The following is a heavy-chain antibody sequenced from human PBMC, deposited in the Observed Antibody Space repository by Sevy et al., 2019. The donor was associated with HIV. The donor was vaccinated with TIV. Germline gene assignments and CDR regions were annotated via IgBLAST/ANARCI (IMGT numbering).Heavy chain of an antibody. CDR3: ARGDYYQGSGDMDV. V-gene: IGHV1-2*02. CDR1: GYTFAAYY. D-gene: IGHD2-15*01. Sequence: ASVKVSCKASGYTFAAYYLHWVRQAPGQGLEWVAWINPNTGGTKYAEKFQGRVTVTRDTSTTTTYMELSRLRSDDTAVYYCARGDYYQGSGDMDVWGKWTPVTVSS. CDR2: INPNTGGT. J-gene: IGHJ6*03.